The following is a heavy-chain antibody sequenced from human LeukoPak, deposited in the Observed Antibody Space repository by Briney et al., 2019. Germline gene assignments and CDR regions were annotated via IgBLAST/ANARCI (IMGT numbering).Heavy chain of an antibody. CDR2: ISGSGGST. CDR3: AKVPHYDILTGYYPHYYYYYYMDV. CDR1: GFTFSSYA. V-gene: IGHV3-23*01. J-gene: IGHJ6*03. D-gene: IGHD3-9*01. Sequence: HPGGSLRLSCAASGFTFSSYAMSWVRQAPGKGLEWVSAISGSGGSTYYADSVKGRFTISRDNSKNTLYLQMNSLRAEDTAVYYCAKVPHYDILTGYYPHYYYYYYMDVWGKGTTVTVSS.